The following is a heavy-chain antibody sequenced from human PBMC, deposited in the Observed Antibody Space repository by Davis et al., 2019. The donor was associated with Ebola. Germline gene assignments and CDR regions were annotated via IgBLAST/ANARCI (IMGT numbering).Heavy chain of an antibody. CDR2: IAYDSSSK. D-gene: IGHD4-17*01. CDR1: GSIFSDYG. J-gene: IGHJ4*02. Sequence: GGSLRLSCAASGSIFSDYGMQWVRQAPGKGLEWVAVIAYDSSSKFYADSVKGRFTISRDNSKNTLYLQMNSLRVEDTAVYYCTRVIDGDYDGNWGQGTLVTVSS. V-gene: IGHV3-30*03. CDR3: TRVIDGDYDGN.